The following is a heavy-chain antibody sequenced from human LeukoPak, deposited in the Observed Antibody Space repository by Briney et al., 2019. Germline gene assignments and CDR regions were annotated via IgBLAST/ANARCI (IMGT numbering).Heavy chain of an antibody. D-gene: IGHD2-15*01. CDR1: GGTFSSYA. V-gene: IGHV1-18*01. CDR3: ARVALGSWYFDL. Sequence: ASVKVSCKASGGTFSSYAISWVRQAPGQGLEWMGWISAYNGNTNYAQKLQGRVTMTTDTSTSTAYMDLRSLRSDDTAVYHCARVALGSWYFDLWGRGTLVTVSS. J-gene: IGHJ2*01. CDR2: ISAYNGNT.